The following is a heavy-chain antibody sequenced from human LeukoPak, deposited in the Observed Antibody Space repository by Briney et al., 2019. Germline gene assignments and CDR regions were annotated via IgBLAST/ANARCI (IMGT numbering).Heavy chain of an antibody. CDR2: IKSKTYAGTT. J-gene: IGHJ4*02. CDR3: TAGTGYSDFDY. D-gene: IGHD3-9*01. V-gene: IGHV3-15*01. CDR1: GDAISDNY. Sequence: ETLSLTCIVLGDAISDNYWSWIRLPPGKGLEWVGRIKSKTYAGTTEYAAPVKGRFTISRDDSKNTLYLQMNSLKTEDTAVYSCTAGTGYSDFDYWGQGTLVTVSS.